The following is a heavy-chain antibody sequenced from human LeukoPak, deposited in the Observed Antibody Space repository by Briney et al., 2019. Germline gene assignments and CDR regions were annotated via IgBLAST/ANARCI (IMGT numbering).Heavy chain of an antibody. CDR3: ARDPSGDSSGYPFDY. V-gene: IGHV1-2*02. D-gene: IGHD3-22*01. CDR1: GYTFTGYY. Sequence: ASVKVSCKPSGYTFTGYYMQWVRQAPGQGLEWTGWINPDSGGTTYAQKFQGRVTMTRDTSISTAYMELSRLRSDDTAVYYCARDPSGDSSGYPFDYWGQGTLVIVSS. J-gene: IGHJ4*02. CDR2: INPDSGGT.